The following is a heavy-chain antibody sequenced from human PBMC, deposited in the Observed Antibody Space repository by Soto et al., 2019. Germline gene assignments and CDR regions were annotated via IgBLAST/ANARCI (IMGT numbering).Heavy chain of an antibody. CDR3: ARDSGPPPGTHYYYYGMDV. V-gene: IGHV4-59*01. CDR1: GGSISSYY. CDR2: IYYSGST. Sequence: SETLSLTCTVSGGSISSYYWSWIRQPPGKGLEWIGYIYYSGSTNYNPSLKSRVTISVDTSKNQFSLKLSSVTAADTAVYYCARDSGPPPGTHYYYYGMDVWGQGTTVTVSS. J-gene: IGHJ6*02. D-gene: IGHD1-1*01.